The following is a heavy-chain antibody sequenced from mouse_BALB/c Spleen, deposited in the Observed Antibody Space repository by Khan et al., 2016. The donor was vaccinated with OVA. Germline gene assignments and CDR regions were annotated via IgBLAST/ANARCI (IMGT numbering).Heavy chain of an antibody. D-gene: IGHD1-1*01. CDR2: VSTGGSYT. CDR1: GFTFSTYG. CDR3: TRLDYYYDSEGCAY. Sequence: EVELVESGGDLVKPGGSLKLSCAASGFTFSTYGMSWVRQTPDKRLEWVATVSTGGSYTYYPDSVKGRFTISRDNAKNTLYLQMSGLKSEDTAMFYCTRLDYYYDSEGCAYWGQGTLVTVSA. V-gene: IGHV5-6*01. J-gene: IGHJ3*01.